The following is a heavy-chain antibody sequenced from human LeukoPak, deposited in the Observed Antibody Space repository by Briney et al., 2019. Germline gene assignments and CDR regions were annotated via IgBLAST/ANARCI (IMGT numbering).Heavy chain of an antibody. V-gene: IGHV3-7*01. D-gene: IGHD3-16*01. CDR1: GFTFSTYW. Sequence: GGSLRLSCAASGFTFSTYWMSWARQAPGKGPEWVAYIKQDGSEKDYVDSVKGRFTISRDNAKNSLYLQMNSLRGEDTAVYYCARHRGAFDIWGQGTLVTVSS. J-gene: IGHJ3*02. CDR2: IKQDGSEK. CDR3: ARHRGAFDI.